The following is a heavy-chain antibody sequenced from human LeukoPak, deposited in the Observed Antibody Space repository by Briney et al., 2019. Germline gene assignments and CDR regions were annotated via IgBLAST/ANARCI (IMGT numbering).Heavy chain of an antibody. CDR2: IIPIFGTA. D-gene: IGHD2-15*01. CDR3: ARGLQAAPNPYNWFDP. J-gene: IGHJ5*02. V-gene: IGHV1-69*01. CDR1: GGTFSSYA. Sequence: SVKVSCKASGGTFSSYAISWVRQAPGQGLEWMGGIIPIFGTANYAQKFQGRVTITADESTSTAYMELSSLRSEDTAVYYCARGLQAAPNPYNWFDPWGQGTLVTVSS.